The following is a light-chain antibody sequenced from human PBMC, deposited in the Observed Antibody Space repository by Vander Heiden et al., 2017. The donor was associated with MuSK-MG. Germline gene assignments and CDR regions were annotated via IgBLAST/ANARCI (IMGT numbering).Light chain of an antibody. CDR3: QLDDSSPTT. J-gene: IGKJ1*01. Sequence: IRMTQSPSSFSASTGDRVTITCRASQGISSYLAWYQQKPGKGPKLLIYAASTLQSAVPSRFSGSGSGTDFTLTISCLQSEDFATSYCQLDDSSPTTFGQGTKVEIK. CDR1: QGISSY. CDR2: AAS. V-gene: IGKV1-8*01.